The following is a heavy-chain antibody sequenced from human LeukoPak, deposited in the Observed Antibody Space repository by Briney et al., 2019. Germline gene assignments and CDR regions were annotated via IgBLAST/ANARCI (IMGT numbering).Heavy chain of an antibody. Sequence: SETLSLTCTVSGGSISSYYWSWIRQPPGKGLEWIGYIYYSGSTNYNPSLKSRVTISVDTSKNQFSLKLSSVTAADTAIYYCARRLYDSSGYYLDYWGQGTLVTVSS. CDR2: IYYSGST. CDR1: GGSISSYY. D-gene: IGHD3-22*01. V-gene: IGHV4-59*01. CDR3: ARRLYDSSGYYLDY. J-gene: IGHJ4*02.